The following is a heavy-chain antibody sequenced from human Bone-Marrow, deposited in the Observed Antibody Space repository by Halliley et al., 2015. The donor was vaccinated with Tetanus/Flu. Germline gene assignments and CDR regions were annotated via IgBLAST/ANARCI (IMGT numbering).Heavy chain of an antibody. CDR1: GFPFSGTV. Sequence: SLRLSCAASGFPFSGTVMNWVRQAPGKGLEWVAAIVGSGSSTPYADSVKGRFTIPRDNSENRLHLHMSSLRAEDTAVYYCVKGRGLTAEFDHWGQGVLVTVSS. D-gene: IGHD4-17*01. V-gene: IGHV3-23*01. J-gene: IGHJ4*02. CDR2: IVGSGSST. CDR3: VKGRGLTAEFDH.